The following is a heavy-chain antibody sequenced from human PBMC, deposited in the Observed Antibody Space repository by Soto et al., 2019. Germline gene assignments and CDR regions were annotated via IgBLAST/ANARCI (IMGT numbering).Heavy chain of an antibody. Sequence: PGESLKISCKGSGYSFTSYWIGWVRQMPGKVLECMGIIYPGDSDTRYSPSFQGQVTISPDKSISTAYLQWSSLKASDTAMYYCARPTNRGKYYYGMDVWGQGTTVIVSS. CDR1: GYSFTSYW. CDR3: ARPTNRGKYYYGMDV. CDR2: IYPGDSDT. J-gene: IGHJ6*02. D-gene: IGHD2-8*01. V-gene: IGHV5-51*01.